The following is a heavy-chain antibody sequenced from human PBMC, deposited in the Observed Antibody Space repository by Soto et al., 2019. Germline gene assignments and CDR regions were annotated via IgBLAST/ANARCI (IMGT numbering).Heavy chain of an antibody. D-gene: IGHD4-17*01. CDR2: ISGSGNTK. CDR3: AKNDFGDYYYYMDV. Sequence: EGQLLESGGGLIQPGGSLRLSCAASGLTFSSYAMTWVRQAPGKGLEWVAGISGSGNTKYHADSVKGRFTISRDNSKNTLFLQMNSLRAEDTALYYCAKNDFGDYYYYMDVWGKGATVTVSS. CDR1: GLTFSSYA. J-gene: IGHJ6*03. V-gene: IGHV3-23*01.